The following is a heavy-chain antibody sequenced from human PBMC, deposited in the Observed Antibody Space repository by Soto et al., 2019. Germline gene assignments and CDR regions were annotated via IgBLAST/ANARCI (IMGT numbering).Heavy chain of an antibody. J-gene: IGHJ5*02. CDR1: GGSISSSSYY. Sequence: QLQLQESGPGLVKPSETLSLTCTVSGGSISSSSYYWGWIRQPPGKGLEWIGSIYYSGSTYYNPSLKSRVTISVDTSKNQFSLKLSSVTAADTAVYYCARHATLYYYGSGSVRWFDPWGQGTLVTVSS. CDR2: IYYSGST. CDR3: ARHATLYYYGSGSVRWFDP. D-gene: IGHD3-10*01. V-gene: IGHV4-39*01.